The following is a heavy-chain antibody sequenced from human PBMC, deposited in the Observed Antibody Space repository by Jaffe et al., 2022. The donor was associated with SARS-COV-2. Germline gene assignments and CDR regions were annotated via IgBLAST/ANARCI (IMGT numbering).Heavy chain of an antibody. J-gene: IGHJ4*02. Sequence: EVQLVESGGGLAQPGGSLRLSCAASGFTFSNSWMSWVRQAPGKGLEWVANINQDGSEKHYVDSVKGRFTVSRDNAENSLHLQMNSLRAEDTAVYYCAKYSGSLSFEYWGQGTLVTVSS. D-gene: IGHD1-26*01. CDR1: GFTFSNSW. CDR3: AKYSGSLSFEY. V-gene: IGHV3-7*02. CDR2: INQDGSEK.